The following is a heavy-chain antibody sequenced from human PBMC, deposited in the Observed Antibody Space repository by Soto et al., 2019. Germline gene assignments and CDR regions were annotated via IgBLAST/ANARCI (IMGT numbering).Heavy chain of an antibody. CDR1: GYSFSTYW. CDR3: ARRPGRAFDI. Sequence: PGESLKISCKGSGYSFSTYWIGWVRQMPGKGLEWMGIIYPSDSDTRYNPSFQGQVIISADKSITTAYLQWSSLKASDTAMYYCARRPGRAFDIWGQGTMVTGSS. CDR2: IYPSDSDT. J-gene: IGHJ3*02. D-gene: IGHD3-10*01. V-gene: IGHV5-51*01.